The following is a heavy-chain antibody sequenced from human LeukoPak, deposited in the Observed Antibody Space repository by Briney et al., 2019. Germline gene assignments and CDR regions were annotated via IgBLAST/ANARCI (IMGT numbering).Heavy chain of an antibody. Sequence: PGGGRRLSPAASGFTFISYAINGGGRAPGGGGGGVAAISGSGGSTYYADSVKGRFTISRDNSKNTLYLQMNSLRAEDTAVYYCAKGPRHSSSWYADYWGQGTLVTVSS. CDR2: ISGSGGST. J-gene: IGHJ4*02. CDR1: GFTFISYA. V-gene: IGHV3-23*01. D-gene: IGHD6-13*01. CDR3: AKGPRHSSSWYADY.